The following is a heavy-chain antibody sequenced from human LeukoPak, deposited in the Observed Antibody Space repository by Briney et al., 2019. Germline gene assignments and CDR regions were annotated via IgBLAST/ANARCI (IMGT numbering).Heavy chain of an antibody. CDR3: ARDRGYYDFYYYYMDV. CDR2: IYYNGNI. V-gene: IGHV4-59*02. Sequence: SETLSLTCTVSGVSVTSYYWNWIRLPPGKGLEWIGYIYYNGNIKYNPSLKSRVTISVDTSKNQLSLKVNSVTAADTAVYYCARDRGYYDFYYYYMDVWGKGTTVTVSS. J-gene: IGHJ6*03. D-gene: IGHD6-25*01. CDR1: GVSVTSYY.